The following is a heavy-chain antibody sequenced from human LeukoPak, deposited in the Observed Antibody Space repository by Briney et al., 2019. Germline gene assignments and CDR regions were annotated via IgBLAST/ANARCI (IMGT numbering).Heavy chain of an antibody. CDR3: ARCGSSGQDDAFDI. CDR2: INPNSGGT. D-gene: IGHD6-19*01. J-gene: IGHJ3*02. Sequence: WINPNSGGTNYAQKFQGWVTMTRDTSISTAYMELSRLRSDDTAVYYCARCGSSGQDDAFDIWGQGTMVTVSS. V-gene: IGHV1-2*04.